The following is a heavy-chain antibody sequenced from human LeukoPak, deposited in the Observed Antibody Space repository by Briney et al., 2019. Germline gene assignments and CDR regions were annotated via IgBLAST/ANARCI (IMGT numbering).Heavy chain of an antibody. CDR2: ILYDGSNK. Sequence: PGGSLRLSCAASGFTFSSYGMHWVRQAPGKGLEWVAFILYDGSNKYYADSVEGRFTISRDNSKNTLCLQMNSLTIEDTALYYCAKDRSRTSGTQFDYWGQGTLVTVSS. J-gene: IGHJ4*02. CDR3: AKDRSRTSGTQFDY. D-gene: IGHD3-10*01. CDR1: GFTFSSYG. V-gene: IGHV3-30*02.